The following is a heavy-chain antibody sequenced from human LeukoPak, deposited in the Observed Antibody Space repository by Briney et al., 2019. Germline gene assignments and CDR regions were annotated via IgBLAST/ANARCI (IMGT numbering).Heavy chain of an antibody. J-gene: IGHJ4*02. V-gene: IGHV3-23*01. CDR1: GFTFSSYA. CDR3: ARGLGNTHHFDY. CDR2: ITGSGDSA. Sequence: GGSLRLSCAASGFTFSSYAMTWVRQAPGKGLEWVSAITGSGDSAYYSDSVKGRFTISRDNSKNTLYLQMNSLRAEDTAVYYCARGLGNTHHFDYWGQGTLVTVSS. D-gene: IGHD2-2*02.